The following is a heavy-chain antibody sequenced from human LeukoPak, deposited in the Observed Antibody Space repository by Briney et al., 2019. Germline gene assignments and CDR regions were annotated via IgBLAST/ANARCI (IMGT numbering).Heavy chain of an antibody. CDR3: AREPVTYYDILTGTPIN. Sequence: GGSLRLSCAASGFTFSDYYMSWIRQAPGKGLEWVSVIYSGGSTYYADSVKGRFTISRDNSKNTLYLQMHSLRAEDTAVYYCAREPVTYYDILTGTPINWGQGTLVTVSS. CDR1: GFTFSDYY. D-gene: IGHD3-9*01. V-gene: IGHV3-53*01. CDR2: IYSGGST. J-gene: IGHJ4*02.